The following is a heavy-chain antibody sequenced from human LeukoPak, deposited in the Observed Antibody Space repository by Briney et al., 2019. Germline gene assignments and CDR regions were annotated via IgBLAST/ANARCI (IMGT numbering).Heavy chain of an antibody. CDR3: ARARSYYDFWSGYFFDY. CDR2: IYSGGST. CDR1: GFTVSSNY. D-gene: IGHD3-3*01. J-gene: IGHJ4*02. V-gene: IGHV3-53*01. Sequence: GGSLRLSCAASGFTVSSNYMSWVRQAPGKGLEWVSVIYSGGSTYYADSVKGRFTIPRDNSKNTLYLQMNSLRAEDTAVYYCARARSYYDFWSGYFFDYWGQGTLVTVSS.